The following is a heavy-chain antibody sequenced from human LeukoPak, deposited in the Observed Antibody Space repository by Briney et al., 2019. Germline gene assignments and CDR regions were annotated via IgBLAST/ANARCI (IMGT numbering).Heavy chain of an antibody. CDR1: GGTFSSYA. CDR3: AKRWAGSSGSQHYFDY. Sequence: SVKVSCKASGGTFSSYAISWVRQAPGQGLEWMGGIIPIFGTANYAQKFQGRVTITTDESTSTAYMELSSLRSEDTAVYYCAKRWAGSSGSQHYFDYWGQGTLVTVSS. J-gene: IGHJ4*02. V-gene: IGHV1-69*05. D-gene: IGHD1-26*01. CDR2: IIPIFGTA.